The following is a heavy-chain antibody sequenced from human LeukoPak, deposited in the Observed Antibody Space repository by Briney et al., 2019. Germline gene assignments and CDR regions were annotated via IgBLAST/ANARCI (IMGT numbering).Heavy chain of an antibody. J-gene: IGHJ3*02. CDR1: GYTFTSYG. D-gene: IGHD3-10*01. CDR2: ISAYNGNT. V-gene: IGHV1-18*01. Sequence: ASVKVSCTASGYTFTSYGISWVRQAPGQGLEWMGWISAYNGNTNYAQKLQGRVTMTTDTSTSTAYMELRSLRSDDTAVYYCARSPYGSGSYRAFDIWGQGTMVTVSS. CDR3: ARSPYGSGSYRAFDI.